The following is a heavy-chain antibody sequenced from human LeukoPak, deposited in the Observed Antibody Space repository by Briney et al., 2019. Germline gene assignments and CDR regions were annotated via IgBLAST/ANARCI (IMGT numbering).Heavy chain of an antibody. J-gene: IGHJ5*02. CDR2: IYYSGST. D-gene: IGHD2-2*01. Sequence: NASETLSLTCTVSGGSISSGDYYWSWIRQPPGKGLEWIGYIYYSGSTYYNPSLKSRVTISVDTSKNQFSLKLSSVTAADTAVYYCARAYFCSSTSCPGNEYNWFDPWGQGTLVTVSS. CDR3: ARAYFCSSTSCPGNEYNWFDP. V-gene: IGHV4-30-4*08. CDR1: GGSISSGDYY.